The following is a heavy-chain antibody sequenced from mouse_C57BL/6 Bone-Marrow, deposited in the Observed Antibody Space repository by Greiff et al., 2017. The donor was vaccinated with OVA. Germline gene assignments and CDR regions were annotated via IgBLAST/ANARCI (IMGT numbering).Heavy chain of an antibody. CDR2: INPNNGGT. Sequence: EVKVVESGPELVKPGASVKIPCKASGYTFTDYNMDWVKQSHGKSLEWIGDINPNNGGTIYNQKFKGKATLTVDKSSSTAYMELRSLTSEDTAVYYCAREGDYFDYWGQGTTLTVSS. J-gene: IGHJ2*01. CDR1: GYTFTDYN. V-gene: IGHV1-18*01. CDR3: AREGDYFDY.